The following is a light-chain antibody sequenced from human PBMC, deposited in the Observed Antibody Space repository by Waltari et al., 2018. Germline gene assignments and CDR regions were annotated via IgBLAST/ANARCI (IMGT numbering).Light chain of an antibody. Sequence: SYELTQPPSVSVSPGQTASITCSAPTLVEKYACWYQQKPGQAPGLGNYQDYNRPAGSPERFSGSNAGNTATLTISGTQAMDEADYYCQAWDSSTYVVFGGGTKLTVL. CDR1: TLVEKY. V-gene: IGLV3-1*01. CDR3: QAWDSSTYVV. CDR2: QDY. J-gene: IGLJ2*01.